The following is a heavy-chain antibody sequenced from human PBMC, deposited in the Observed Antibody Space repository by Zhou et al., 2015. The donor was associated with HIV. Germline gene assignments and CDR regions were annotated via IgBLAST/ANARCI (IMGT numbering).Heavy chain of an antibody. CDR3: ARPSPNGVVAAPGGYAFDI. V-gene: IGHV1-69*01. CDR2: IIPIFGTA. J-gene: IGHJ3*02. CDR1: GGTFSSYA. D-gene: IGHD2-15*01. Sequence: QVQLVQSGAEVKKPGSSVKVSCKASGGTFSSYAISWVRQAPGQGLEWMGGIIPIFGTANYAQKFQGRVTITADESTSTAYMELSSLRSEDTAVYYCARPSPNGVVAAPGGYAFDIWGQGTMVTVSS.